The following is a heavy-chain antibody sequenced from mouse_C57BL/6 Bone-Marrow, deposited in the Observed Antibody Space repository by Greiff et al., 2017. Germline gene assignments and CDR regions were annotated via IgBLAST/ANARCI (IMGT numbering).Heavy chain of an antibody. D-gene: IGHD2-1*01. Sequence: EVQGVESGGGLVQPGGSLSLSCAASGFTFTDYYMSWVRQPPGKALEWLGFIRNKANGYTTEYSASVKGRFTISRDNSQSILYLQMNALRAEDSATYYCARYKGNYAVYFDYWGQGTTLTVSS. CDR1: GFTFTDYY. CDR3: ARYKGNYAVYFDY. CDR2: IRNKANGYTT. V-gene: IGHV7-3*01. J-gene: IGHJ2*01.